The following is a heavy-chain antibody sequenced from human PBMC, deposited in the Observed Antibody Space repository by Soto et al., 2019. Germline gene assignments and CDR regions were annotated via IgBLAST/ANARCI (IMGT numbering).Heavy chain of an antibody. CDR1: GDTFNFYS. V-gene: IGHV1-69*02. J-gene: IGHJ5*01. CDR2: INPILSMS. Sequence: QVQLVQSGAEVKKPGSSVRVSCKASGDTFNFYSINWVRQAPGLGLEWMGRINPILSMSNYAPRFQGRVTMTAEKSTSTAYMELSSLRSEDTAMYYCASSYGSGYRAFDSWGQGALVTV. CDR3: ASSYGSGYRAFDS. D-gene: IGHD3-10*01.